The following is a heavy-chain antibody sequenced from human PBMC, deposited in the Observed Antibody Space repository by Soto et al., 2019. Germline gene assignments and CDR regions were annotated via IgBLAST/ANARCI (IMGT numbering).Heavy chain of an antibody. CDR2: IYHSGTT. J-gene: IGHJ4*02. V-gene: IGHV4-4*02. CDR1: GGSISSSNW. Sequence: SETLSLTCVVSGGSISSSNWWSWVRQPPGKGLEWIGEIYHSGTTNYSPSLKRRVIISADMSKNHFSLTLTSVNAADTAVYYCVVPATADSEYWGPGPPGT. CDR3: VVPATADSEY. D-gene: IGHD6-13*01.